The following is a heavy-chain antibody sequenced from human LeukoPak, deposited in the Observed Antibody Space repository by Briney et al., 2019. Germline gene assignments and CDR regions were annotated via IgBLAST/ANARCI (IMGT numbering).Heavy chain of an antibody. Sequence: ASVKVSCKASGYTFTTSGISWVRQAPGQGLEWMGWISAYNGLTEFAQRFQGRLTLTSDIATTTAYMELRSLISDDTAVYYCARICCPASATWYPDDYWGQGTLVTVSS. V-gene: IGHV1-18*01. CDR3: ARICCPASATWYPDDY. J-gene: IGHJ4*02. D-gene: IGHD6-13*01. CDR2: ISAYNGLT. CDR1: GYTFTTSG.